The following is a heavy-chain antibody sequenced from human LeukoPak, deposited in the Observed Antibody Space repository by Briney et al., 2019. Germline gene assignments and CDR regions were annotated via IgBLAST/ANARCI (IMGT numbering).Heavy chain of an antibody. D-gene: IGHD6-13*01. J-gene: IGHJ4*02. V-gene: IGHV3-53*01. CDR3: AREGASSSFGY. CDR1: GFTVSSNY. CDR2: LYSGGNT. Sequence: PGGSLRLSCVVSGFTVSSNYMSWVRQAPGKGLEWVSVLYSGGNTYHAVSVKGRFTISRDNSKNTLYLQMNSLRAEDTAVYYCAREGASSSFGYWGQGTLVTVSS.